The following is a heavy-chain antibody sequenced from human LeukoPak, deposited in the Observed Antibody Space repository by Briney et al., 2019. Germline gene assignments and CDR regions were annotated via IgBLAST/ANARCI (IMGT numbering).Heavy chain of an antibody. D-gene: IGHD3-22*01. J-gene: IGHJ4*02. V-gene: IGHV4-39*07. Sequence: PSETLSLTCTVSGGSISSSSYYWGWIRQPPGKGLEWIGSIYYSGSTYYNPSLKSRVTISVDTSKNQFSLKLSSVTAADTAVYYCARGLYFYDSSGYYVAYYFDYWGQGTLVTVSS. CDR3: ARGLYFYDSSGYYVAYYFDY. CDR1: GGSISSSSYY. CDR2: IYYSGST.